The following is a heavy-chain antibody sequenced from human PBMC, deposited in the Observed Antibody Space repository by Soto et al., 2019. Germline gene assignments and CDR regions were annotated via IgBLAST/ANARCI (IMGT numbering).Heavy chain of an antibody. CDR1: GVSISTADW. Sequence: QVQLQESGPGLVRPSETLSLTCAVSGVSISTADWWSWVRQPPGKGLQWIGEVSLGGGANYNPSLKSRVTMYVDNANNQFSLMLTSVTAADTALYFCAGSTAENTLKASSFWGQGTLVAVSS. CDR2: VSLGGGA. V-gene: IGHV4-4*02. J-gene: IGHJ4*02. D-gene: IGHD2-21*02. CDR3: AGSTAENTLKASSF.